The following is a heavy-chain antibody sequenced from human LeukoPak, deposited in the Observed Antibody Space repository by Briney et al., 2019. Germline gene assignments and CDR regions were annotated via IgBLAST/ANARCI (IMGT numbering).Heavy chain of an antibody. Sequence: PSETLSLTCTVSGDSISSYYWSWIRQPPGEGLEWIGYIYYSGSTNYNPSLKSRVTISVDTSKNQFSLKLNSVTAADTAVYYCARGTRDGYSIHFDYWGQGTLVTVSS. CDR1: GDSISSYY. V-gene: IGHV4-59*01. D-gene: IGHD5-24*01. J-gene: IGHJ4*02. CDR2: IYYSGST. CDR3: ARGTRDGYSIHFDY.